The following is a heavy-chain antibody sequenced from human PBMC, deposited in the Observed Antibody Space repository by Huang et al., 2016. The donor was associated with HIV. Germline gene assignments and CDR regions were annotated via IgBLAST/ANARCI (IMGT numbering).Heavy chain of an antibody. J-gene: IGHJ3*01. CDR3: AKRGGAWGSPYAFDL. CDR2: ISPRFGTG. CDR1: GGSFNNFG. V-gene: IGHV1-69*13. Sequence: QVQLVQSGAEVRKPGSSVKVSCRASGGSFNNFGINWVRQAPGQGLERMGGISPRFGTGNDAHRCQGRVTITADETTGVVYRELSSLRSDDTAVYFCAKRGGAWGSPYAFDLWGPGTMVTVSS. D-gene: IGHD3-16*01.